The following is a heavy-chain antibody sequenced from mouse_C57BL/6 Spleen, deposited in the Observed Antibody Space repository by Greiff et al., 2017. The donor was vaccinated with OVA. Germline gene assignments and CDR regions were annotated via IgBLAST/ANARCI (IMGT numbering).Heavy chain of an antibody. CDR1: GYTFTSYW. V-gene: IGHV1-69*01. J-gene: IGHJ3*01. CDR2: IDPSDSYN. D-gene: IGHD2-3*01. Sequence: VQLQQPGAELVMPGASVKLSCKASGYTFTSYWMHWVKQRPGQGLEWIGEIDPSDSYNNYNQKFKGKSTLTVDKSSSTAYMQLSSLTSEDSAVYYCARSENDGYSSFAYWGQGTLVTVSA. CDR3: ARSENDGYSSFAY.